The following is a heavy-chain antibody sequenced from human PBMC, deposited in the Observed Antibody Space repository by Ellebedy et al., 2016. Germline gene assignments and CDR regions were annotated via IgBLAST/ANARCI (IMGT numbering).Heavy chain of an antibody. V-gene: IGHV3-74*01. CDR3: ARDLPHWAIDI. CDR2: ISSDGTST. CDR1: GFTFSNYW. J-gene: IGHJ3*02. Sequence: GESLKISCAASGFTFSNYWMHWVRQAPGKGLVWVSRISSDGTSTRYADFVKGRFTISRDNARNSLYLQMNSLRGEDTAVYYCARDLPHWAIDIWGQGSMVTVS.